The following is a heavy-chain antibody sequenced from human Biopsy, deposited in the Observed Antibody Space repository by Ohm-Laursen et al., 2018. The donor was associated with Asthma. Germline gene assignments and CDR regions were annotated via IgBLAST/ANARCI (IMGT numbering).Heavy chain of an antibody. V-gene: IGHV4-39*01. CDR3: ARHWDWGSFFDY. J-gene: IGHJ4*02. CDR1: GGSMSSSRYY. Sequence: SDTLSLTWTVSGGSMSSSRYYWGWLRQPPGKGLERMGSISYTGSAYHNPSLKSRVTIYVDTSKNHFSLRLSSVTAADTAVYYCARHWDWGSFFDYWGQGTPVTVSS. CDR2: ISYTGSA. D-gene: IGHD7-27*01.